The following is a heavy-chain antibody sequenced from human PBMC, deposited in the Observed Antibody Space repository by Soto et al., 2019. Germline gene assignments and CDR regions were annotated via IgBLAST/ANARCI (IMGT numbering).Heavy chain of an antibody. CDR2: INFLQGTT. D-gene: IGHD3-22*01. CDR1: GFTFHGYG. V-gene: IGHV3-23*01. J-gene: IGHJ6*02. CDR3: ARAGYFDSSGKSYGLDV. Sequence: PGGSLRLSCAASGFTFHGYGISWVRQSPKKGLEWVSSINFLQGTTYYADSVKGRSTISKDGAKETVYLQLNSLTVDDTAVYYCARAGYFDSSGKSYGLDVWGQGTTVTVSS.